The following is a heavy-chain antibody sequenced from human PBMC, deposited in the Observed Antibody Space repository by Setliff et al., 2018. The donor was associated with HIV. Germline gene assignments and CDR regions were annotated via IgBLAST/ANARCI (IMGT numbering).Heavy chain of an antibody. J-gene: IGHJ4*02. Sequence: SETLSLTCAVYGGSFNGYSWTWIRQPPGKGLEWIGEIQHTGRTNYNPSLSSRVTTSVDTSKNQFSLKLSSVTAADTAVYYCARGAELLWFGELHNIPYFDYWGQGTLVTVSS. CDR3: ARGAELLWFGELHNIPYFDY. CDR1: GGSFNGYS. D-gene: IGHD3-10*01. CDR2: IQHTGRT. V-gene: IGHV4-34*01.